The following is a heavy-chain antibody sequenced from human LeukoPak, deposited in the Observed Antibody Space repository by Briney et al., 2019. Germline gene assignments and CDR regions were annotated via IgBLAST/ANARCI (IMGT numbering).Heavy chain of an antibody. Sequence: SETLSLTCTVSGGSISSYYWSWIRQPPGKGLEWIGYIYYSGSTNYNPSLKSRVTISVDTSKNQFSLKLSSVTAADTAVYYCARHAGDRNLDYWGQGTLVTVSS. J-gene: IGHJ4*02. CDR1: GGSISSYY. D-gene: IGHD2-21*02. CDR3: ARHAGDRNLDY. CDR2: IYYSGST. V-gene: IGHV4-59*08.